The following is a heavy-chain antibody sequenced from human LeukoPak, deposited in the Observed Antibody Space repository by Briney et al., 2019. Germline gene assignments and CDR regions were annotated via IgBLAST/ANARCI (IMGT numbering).Heavy chain of an antibody. CDR2: IRSKAYGGTT. D-gene: IGHD3-3*01. V-gene: IGHV3-49*04. CDR3: TRDRITIPAPFDY. CDR1: GFTFGDYA. J-gene: IGHJ4*02. Sequence: GGSLRLSCTASGFTFGDYAMSWVRQAPGKGLEWVGFIRSKAYGGTTEYAASVKDRFTISRDDSKSIAYLQMNSLKTEDTAVYCCTRDRITIPAPFDYWGQGTLVTVSS.